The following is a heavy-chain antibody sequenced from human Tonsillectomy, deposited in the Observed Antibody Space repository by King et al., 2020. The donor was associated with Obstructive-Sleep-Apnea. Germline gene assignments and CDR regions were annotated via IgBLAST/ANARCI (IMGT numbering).Heavy chain of an antibody. CDR3: ARVGCSRYGDTHYFDY. Sequence: VQLVESGGGLVQPGGSLRLSCAASGFTFSSYWMHWVRHAPGKGLVWVSRINSDGSSTSYADSVKGRFTISRDNAKNTLYLQMNSLRAEDTAVYYCARVGCSRYGDTHYFDYWGQGTLVTVSS. D-gene: IGHD4-17*01. CDR2: INSDGSST. V-gene: IGHV3-74*01. J-gene: IGHJ4*02. CDR1: GFTFSSYW.